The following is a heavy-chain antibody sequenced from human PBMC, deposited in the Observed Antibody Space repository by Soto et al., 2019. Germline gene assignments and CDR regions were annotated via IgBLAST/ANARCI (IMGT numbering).Heavy chain of an antibody. CDR3: ARXXXXXDY. CDR2: ISAYNGNT. J-gene: IGHJ4*02. CDR1: GYTFTNFG. Sequence: ASVKVSCKASGYTFTNFGISWVRQAPGQGLEWMGWISAYNGNTNYAQKFQGRVTMTTDTSTSTAYMEVRSLRFDDTAVYYCARXXXXXDYWGQGTLVTVSS. V-gene: IGHV1-18*01.